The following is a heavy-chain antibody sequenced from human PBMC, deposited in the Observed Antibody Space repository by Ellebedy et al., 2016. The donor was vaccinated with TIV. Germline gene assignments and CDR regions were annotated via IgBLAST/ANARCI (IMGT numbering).Heavy chain of an antibody. CDR1: GGSVSSGSYY. CDR2: INYSGST. Sequence: SETLSLXCTVSGGSVSSGSYYWNWIRQPPGKGLEWIGYINYSGSTNYNPSLKSRVTISVDTSKNQFSLKLSSVTAADTAVYYCASLSSSFPGYYYGMDVWGQGTTVTVSS. V-gene: IGHV4-61*01. D-gene: IGHD6-6*01. CDR3: ASLSSSFPGYYYGMDV. J-gene: IGHJ6*02.